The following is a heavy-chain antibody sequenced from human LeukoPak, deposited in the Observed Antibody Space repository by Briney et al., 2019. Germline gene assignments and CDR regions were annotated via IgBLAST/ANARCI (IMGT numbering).Heavy chain of an antibody. D-gene: IGHD3-16*01. CDR1: GFTFSSYE. V-gene: IGHV3-48*03. CDR2: IRDDSDGT. Sequence: SGGSLRLSCAASGFTFSSYEMNWVRQAPGKGLEWISNIRDDSDGTTYADSVKGRFTISRDNAKNSLYLQINSLRAEDTAVYYCVKDLNWAFDYWGQGTLVTVSS. CDR3: VKDLNWAFDY. J-gene: IGHJ4*02.